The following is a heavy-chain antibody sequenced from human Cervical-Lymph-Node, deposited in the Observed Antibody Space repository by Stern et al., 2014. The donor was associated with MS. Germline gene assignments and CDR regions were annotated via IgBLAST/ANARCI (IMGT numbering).Heavy chain of an antibody. J-gene: IGHJ4*02. CDR1: GFTFGRHS. CDR2: ISHDGSSQ. D-gene: IGHD6-25*01. CDR3: ARPAAARYFDY. V-gene: IGHV3-30-3*01. Sequence: VHLVESGGGVVQPGRSLRLSCATSGFTFGRHSMHWVRQAPGKGLEWVAIISHDGSSQQYADYVKGRFTISRDNSNNTLYLQMNSLRVEDTAMYYCARPAAARYFDYWGQGSQVTVSS.